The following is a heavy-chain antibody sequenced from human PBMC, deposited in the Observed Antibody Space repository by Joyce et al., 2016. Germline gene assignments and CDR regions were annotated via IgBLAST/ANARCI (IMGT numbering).Heavy chain of an antibody. Sequence: EVQLVESGGGLVQPGGSLILSCAASGFTFSSYWMSWVRQAPGKGLEWVANIKQDGTEKYYGDSVKGRFTISRDKAKNSLYLQMKSLRADDTAMYYCARETDSSSSVLDLLDYWGQGTLVTVSS. CDR2: IKQDGTEK. CDR3: ARETDSSSSVLDLLDY. D-gene: IGHD6-6*01. J-gene: IGHJ4*02. V-gene: IGHV3-7*01. CDR1: GFTFSSYW.